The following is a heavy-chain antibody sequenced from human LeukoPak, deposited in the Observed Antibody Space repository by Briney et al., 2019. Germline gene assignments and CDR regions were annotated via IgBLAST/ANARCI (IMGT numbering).Heavy chain of an antibody. D-gene: IGHD3-22*01. CDR2: IIPIFGTA. CDR1: GGTFSSYA. J-gene: IGHJ2*01. CDR3: ASNYYDSSGYITGYFDL. Sequence: PVKVSCKASGGTFSSYAISWVRQAPGQGLEWMGGIIPIFGTANYAQKFQGRVTITADESTSTAYMELSSLRSEDTAVYYCASNYYDSSGYITGYFDLWGRGTLVTVSS. V-gene: IGHV1-69*01.